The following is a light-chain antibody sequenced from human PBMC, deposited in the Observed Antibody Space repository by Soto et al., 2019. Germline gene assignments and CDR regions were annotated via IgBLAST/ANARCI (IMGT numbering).Light chain of an antibody. J-gene: IGKJ4*01. CDR2: WAS. Sequence: DIVMTQSPDSLAVSLGERATINCKSSQRVLYNSDNRNYLSWYQQKTGQPPKLLIYWASTRESGVPERFSGSGSETDFTLTISSLHAEDVAVYYCQQYYSSLTFGGGTKVEIK. CDR1: QRVLYNSDNRNY. V-gene: IGKV4-1*01. CDR3: QQYYSSLT.